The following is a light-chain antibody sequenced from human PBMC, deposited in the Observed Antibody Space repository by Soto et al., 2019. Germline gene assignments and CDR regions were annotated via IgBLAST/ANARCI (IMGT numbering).Light chain of an antibody. V-gene: IGLV1-40*01. CDR3: QSFATNLRGSV. CDR1: SSNIGAGYD. J-gene: IGLJ3*02. CDR2: GNN. Sequence: QSVLTQPTSVSGAPGQRVTISCSGTSSNIGAGYDVHWYHQVPGTAPKLLIYGNNNRPSGVPDRFSGSRSGTSASLAITGLHAEDEADYYCQSFATNLRGSVFGGGTKVTVL.